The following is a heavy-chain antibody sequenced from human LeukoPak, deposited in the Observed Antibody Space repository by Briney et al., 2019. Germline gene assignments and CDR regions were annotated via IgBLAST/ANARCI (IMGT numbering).Heavy chain of an antibody. D-gene: IGHD1-26*01. CDR2: ISGDGGST. CDR3: AKDMGGSGRNWASNWFDP. CDR1: GFTSDDYG. V-gene: IGHV3-43*02. Sequence: GGSMRLSCAASGFTSDDYGMHWVRQAQGKGLEWVSLISGDGGSTYQADSVTGRFTIPRDNSKNSLYLQMNSLRTEVSALYYCAKDMGGSGRNWASNWFDPWGQGTLVIVFS. J-gene: IGHJ5*02.